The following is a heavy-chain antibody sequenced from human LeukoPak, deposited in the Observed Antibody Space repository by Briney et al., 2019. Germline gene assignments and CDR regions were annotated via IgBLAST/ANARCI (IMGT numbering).Heavy chain of an antibody. CDR3: ARGDDSSGYLFDY. CDR1: GFTFNSYA. CDR2: ISYDGSNK. Sequence: PGGSLRLSCAASGFTFNSYAMHWVRQAPGKGLEWVAVISYDGSNKYYADSVKGRFTISRDNSKNTLYLQMNSLRAEDTAVYYCARGDDSSGYLFDYWGQGTLVTVSS. J-gene: IGHJ4*02. D-gene: IGHD3-22*01. V-gene: IGHV3-30-3*01.